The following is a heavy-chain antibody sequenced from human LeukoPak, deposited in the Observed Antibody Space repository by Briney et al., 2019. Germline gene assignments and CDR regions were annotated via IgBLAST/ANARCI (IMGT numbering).Heavy chain of an antibody. CDR2: ISYDGSNK. CDR1: GFTFSDYA. D-gene: IGHD4-17*01. J-gene: IGHJ4*02. V-gene: IGHV3-30*04. Sequence: GGSLRLSCAASGFTFSDYAMHWVRQAPGKGLEWVAVISYDGSNKYYADSVKGRFTISRDNSKNTLYLQMNSLRAEDTAVYYCARGRSTVTTYFLVDYWGQGTLVTVSS. CDR3: ARGRSTVTTYFLVDY.